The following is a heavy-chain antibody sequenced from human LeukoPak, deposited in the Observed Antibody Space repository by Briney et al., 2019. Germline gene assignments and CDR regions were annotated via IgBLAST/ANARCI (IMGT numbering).Heavy chain of an antibody. V-gene: IGHV3-74*01. CDR3: VREMPRDYGGLDY. CDR1: GFTFMNYW. CDR2: MNSDGSSI. Sequence: GSLSLSCAASGFTFMNYWMHWVRQVPGKGLEPVSRMNSDGSSITYGDAVKGRFTISRDNAKNTVYLQMNSLRVEDTAVYYCVREMPRDYGGLDYWGQGTLVTVSS. J-gene: IGHJ4*02. D-gene: IGHD4/OR15-4a*01.